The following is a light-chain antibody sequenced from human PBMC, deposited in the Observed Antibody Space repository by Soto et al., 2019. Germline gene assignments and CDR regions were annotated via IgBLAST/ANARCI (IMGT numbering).Light chain of an antibody. CDR3: CSYAGSSTFVV. J-gene: IGLJ2*01. CDR2: EGS. V-gene: IGLV2-23*03. Sequence: QPVLTQPASMSGSPGQSITISCTGTSSDVGSYNLVSWYQQHPGKAPKLMIYEGSKRPSGVSNRFSGSKSGNTASLTISGLQAEDEADYYCCSYAGSSTFVVFGGGTQLTVL. CDR1: SSDVGSYNL.